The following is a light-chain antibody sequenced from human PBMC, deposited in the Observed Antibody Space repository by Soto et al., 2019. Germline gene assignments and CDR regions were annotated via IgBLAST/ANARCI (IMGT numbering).Light chain of an antibody. CDR2: DAS. V-gene: IGKV3-11*01. CDR3: QQRSNYT. J-gene: IGKJ2*01. Sequence: EIVLTQSPATLSLSPGERATLSCRASQSVSSYLAWYQQKPGQAPRLLIYDASNRATGIPAGFSGSGSGTDFTLTISSLEPEDFAVYYCQQRSNYTFGQGTKLEIK. CDR1: QSVSSY.